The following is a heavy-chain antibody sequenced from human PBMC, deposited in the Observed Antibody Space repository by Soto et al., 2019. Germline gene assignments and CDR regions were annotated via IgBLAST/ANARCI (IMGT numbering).Heavy chain of an antibody. CDR2: IKQDGSEK. CDR1: GFTFSSYW. V-gene: IGHV3-7*05. D-gene: IGHD3-9*01. Sequence: EVQLVESGGGLVQPGGSLRLSCAASGFTFSSYWMSWVRQAPGKGLEWVANIKQDGSEKYYVDSVKGRFTISRDNAKNSLYLQMNSLRAEDTAVYYCARDTMYYDILTAYYYYYGMDVWGQGTTVTVSS. CDR3: ARDTMYYDILTAYYYYYGMDV. J-gene: IGHJ6*02.